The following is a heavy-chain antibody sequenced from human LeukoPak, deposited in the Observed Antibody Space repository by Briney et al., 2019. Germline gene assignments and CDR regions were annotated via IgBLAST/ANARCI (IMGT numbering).Heavy chain of an antibody. CDR1: GGTFSSYA. CDR3: ARDDSWRYYFDY. V-gene: IGHV1-69*04. J-gene: IGHJ4*02. D-gene: IGHD2-21*01. CDR2: IIPILGIA. Sequence: ASVKVSCKASGGTFSSYAISWVRQAPGQGLEWMGRIIPILGIANYAQKFQGRVTITADKSTSTAYMELSSLRSEDTAVYYCARDDSWRYYFDYWGQGTLVTVSS.